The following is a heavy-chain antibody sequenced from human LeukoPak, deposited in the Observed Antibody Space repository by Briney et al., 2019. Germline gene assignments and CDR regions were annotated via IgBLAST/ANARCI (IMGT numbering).Heavy chain of an antibody. V-gene: IGHV3-7*01. CDR1: GFTFSSYW. CDR2: IKQDGSEK. D-gene: IGHD3/OR15-3a*01. J-gene: IGHJ4*02. CDR3: AKDPGRDYYFDY. Sequence: GGSLRLSCSASGFTFSSYWMSWVRQAPGKGREWVANIKQDGSEKYYVDSVKGRFTISRDNSKNTLYLQMNSLRAEDTAVYYCAKDPGRDYYFDYWGQGTLVTVSS.